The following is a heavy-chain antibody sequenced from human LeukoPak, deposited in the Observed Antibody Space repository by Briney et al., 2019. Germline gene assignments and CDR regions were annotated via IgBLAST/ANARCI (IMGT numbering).Heavy chain of an antibody. J-gene: IGHJ4*02. CDR2: IYPRDGST. CDR3: ARDQEGFDY. Sequence: ASVKVSCKASGYTFTNKYLHWVRRAPGQGLEWMGMIYPRDGSTSYAQNFQGRVTVTRDTSTTTVHMELRGLRSEDTAVYYCARDQEGFDYWGQGTVVTVSS. V-gene: IGHV1-46*01. CDR1: GYTFTNKY.